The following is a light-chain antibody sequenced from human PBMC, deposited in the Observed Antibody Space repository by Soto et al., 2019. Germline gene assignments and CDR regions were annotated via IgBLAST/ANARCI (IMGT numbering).Light chain of an antibody. J-gene: IGLJ2*01. V-gene: IGLV2-14*03. CDR3: SSYTRSSARV. Sequence: QSALTQPASVSGSPGQSITISCTGTGSDVGGYNYVSWYQQHPGKAPKLIIYDVSDRPSGVSDRFSGSKSDNTASLTISGLQAEYEADYYCSSYTRSSARVFGGGTKLTV. CDR1: GSDVGGYNY. CDR2: DVS.